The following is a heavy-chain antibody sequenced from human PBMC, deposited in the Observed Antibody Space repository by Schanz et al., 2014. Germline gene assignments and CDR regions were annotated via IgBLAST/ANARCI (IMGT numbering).Heavy chain of an antibody. CDR1: GFTFSRYW. J-gene: IGHJ4*02. CDR2: IKQDGSAK. V-gene: IGHV3-7*03. CDR3: ARAPGANASPYYFDY. D-gene: IGHD2-8*01. Sequence: EVQLVESGGGLVQPGGSLRLCCVASGFTFSRYWMTWVRQAPGKGLEWVANIKQDGSAKNYVDSVKGRFTISRDNPKNSLCLQMNSLRHDDTAFYYCARAPGANASPYYFDYWGQGSLVTVSS.